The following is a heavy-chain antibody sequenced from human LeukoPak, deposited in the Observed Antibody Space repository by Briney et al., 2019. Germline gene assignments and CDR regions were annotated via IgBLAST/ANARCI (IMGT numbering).Heavy chain of an antibody. D-gene: IGHD1-26*01. J-gene: IGHJ4*02. V-gene: IGHV1-18*01. Sequence: GASVKVSCKGSGYTFTSHGISWVRQAPGQGPEWMGWISAYNGNTNYAQKFQGRVTMTTDTSTSTAYMELRSLGSDDTAVYYCARDEGAGATTDYWGQGTLVTVSS. CDR3: ARDEGAGATTDY. CDR1: GYTFTSHG. CDR2: ISAYNGNT.